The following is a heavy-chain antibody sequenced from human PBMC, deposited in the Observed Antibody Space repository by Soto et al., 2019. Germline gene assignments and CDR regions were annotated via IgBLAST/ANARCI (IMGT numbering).Heavy chain of an antibody. V-gene: IGHV4-31*03. Sequence: QVQLQESGPGLVKPSQTLSLTCTGSGGSISSGGYYWSCIRQHPGKGLEWIGYIYYSGSTYYNPSLKSRVTISVDTSKYQFSLKLSSVTAADTAVYYCARVDTSMGATCVSYWGQGTLVTVSS. CDR3: ARVDTSMGATCVSY. D-gene: IGHD1-26*01. J-gene: IGHJ4*02. CDR1: GGSISSGGYY. CDR2: IYYSGST.